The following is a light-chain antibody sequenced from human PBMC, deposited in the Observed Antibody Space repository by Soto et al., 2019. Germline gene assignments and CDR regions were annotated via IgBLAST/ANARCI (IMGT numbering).Light chain of an antibody. CDR1: SSNIGSNY. J-gene: IGLJ1*01. V-gene: IGLV1-47*01. CDR3: AAWDDSLSGYV. CDR2: RNN. Sequence: QSVLTQPPSASGTPGQRVTLSCSGSSSNIGSNYVYWYQQLPGTAPKLLIYRNNQRPSGVPDRFSGSKSGTSASLALSGLRSEDEADYYCAAWDDSLSGYVFGTGTKLTVL.